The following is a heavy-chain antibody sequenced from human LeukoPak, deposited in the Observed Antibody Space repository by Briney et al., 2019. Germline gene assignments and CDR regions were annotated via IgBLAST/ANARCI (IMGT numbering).Heavy chain of an antibody. Sequence: ASVKVSCKASGFTFTGYYMHWVRQAPGQGLEWMGWINPNSGGTSYAQKFQGRVTMTRDTSISTAYMELSTLRSDDTAVYYCARGPSHGAFDIWGQGTMVTVSS. CDR3: ARGPSHGAFDI. J-gene: IGHJ3*02. CDR2: INPNSGGT. CDR1: GFTFTGYY. V-gene: IGHV1-2*02.